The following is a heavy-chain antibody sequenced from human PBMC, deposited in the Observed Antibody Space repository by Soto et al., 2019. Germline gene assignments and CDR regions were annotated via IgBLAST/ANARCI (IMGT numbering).Heavy chain of an antibody. CDR2: ISGSGGST. J-gene: IGHJ4*02. CDR3: AKGASIAAAFFVVDR. V-gene: IGHV3-23*01. CDR1: GFTLSSYA. Sequence: EVQLLESGGGLIQTGGSLRLSCAASGFTLSSYAMSWVRQAPGKGLEWVSAISGSGGSTYYADSVKGRFTISRDNSKNTLYLQMNSLRAEDTAVYYCAKGASIAAAFFVVDRWGQGTLVTVSS. D-gene: IGHD6-6*01.